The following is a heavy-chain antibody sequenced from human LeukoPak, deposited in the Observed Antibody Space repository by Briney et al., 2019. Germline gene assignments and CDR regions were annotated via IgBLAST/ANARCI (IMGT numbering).Heavy chain of an antibody. D-gene: IGHD3-16*01. V-gene: IGHV2-5*08. Sequence: TLSLTCTVSGGSISSGDYYWSWIRQPPGKALEWLALIYWDDDKRYSPSLKSRLTITKDTSKNQVVLTMTNMDPVDTVTYYCAHSNVFGPPDYWGQGTLVTVSS. CDR3: AHSNVFGPPDY. J-gene: IGHJ4*02. CDR2: IYWDDDK. CDR1: GGSISSGDYY.